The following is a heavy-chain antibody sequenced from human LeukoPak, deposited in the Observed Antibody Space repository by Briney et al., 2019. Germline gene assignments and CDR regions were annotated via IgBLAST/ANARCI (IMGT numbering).Heavy chain of an antibody. D-gene: IGHD3-22*01. Sequence: GASVKVSCKASGYTFTSYYMHWVRQAPGQGLEWMGIINPSGGSTSYAQKFQGRVTMTRDMSTSTVYMELSSLRSEDTAVYYCARDLVLHGSSGYYRTEAFDIWGQGTMVTVSS. V-gene: IGHV1-46*01. CDR2: INPSGGST. J-gene: IGHJ3*02. CDR1: GYTFTSYY. CDR3: ARDLVLHGSSGYYRTEAFDI.